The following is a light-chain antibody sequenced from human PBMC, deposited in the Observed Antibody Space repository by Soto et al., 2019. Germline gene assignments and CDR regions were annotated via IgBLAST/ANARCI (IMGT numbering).Light chain of an antibody. Sequence: TDSLGPLSLSPGERATLSSMASQTVRNNYLAWYQQKPGQAPRLLIYDASSRATGIPDGFSGGGSGIDFSLTISRLEPEDVAVYYCEQGRGYPLIFGGGTKVDIK. CDR3: EQGRGYPLI. CDR1: QTVRNNY. V-gene: IGKV3D-20*02. CDR2: DAS. J-gene: IGKJ4*01.